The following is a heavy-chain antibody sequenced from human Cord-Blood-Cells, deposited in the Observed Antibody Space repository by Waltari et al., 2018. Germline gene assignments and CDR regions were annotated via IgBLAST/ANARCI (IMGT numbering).Heavy chain of an antibody. D-gene: IGHD2-2*01. J-gene: IGHJ3*02. V-gene: IGHV1-69*01. CDR2: IIPILGTA. CDR1: GGTFSSYA. CDR3: ARRCSSTSCYDAFDI. Sequence: QVQLVQSGAEVKKPGSSVKVSCKASGGTFSSYAISWVRQAPGQGLEWMGGIIPILGTANYAQKFQGRVTITADESTSTAYMELSSRRSEDTAVYYCARRCSSTSCYDAFDIWGQGTMVTVSS.